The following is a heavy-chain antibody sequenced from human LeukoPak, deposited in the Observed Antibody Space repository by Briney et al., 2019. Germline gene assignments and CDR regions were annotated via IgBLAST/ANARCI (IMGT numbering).Heavy chain of an antibody. CDR3: ARGITIFGVVTFGVGY. J-gene: IGHJ4*02. CDR2: ISYDGSNK. CDR1: GFTFSSYA. Sequence: PGGSLRLSCAASGFTFSSYAMHWVRQAPGKGLEWVAVISYDGSNKYYADSVKGRFTISRDNSKNTLYLQMNSLRAEDTAVYYCARGITIFGVVTFGVGYWGQGTLVTVSS. V-gene: IGHV3-30-3*01. D-gene: IGHD3-3*01.